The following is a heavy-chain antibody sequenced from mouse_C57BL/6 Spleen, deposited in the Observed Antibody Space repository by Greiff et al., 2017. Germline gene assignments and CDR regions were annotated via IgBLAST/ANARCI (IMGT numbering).Heavy chain of an antibody. J-gene: IGHJ2*01. CDR2: INPNNGGT. Sequence: DVKLVESGPELVKPGASVKIPCKASGYTFTDYNMDWVKQSHGKSLEWIGDINPNNGGTIYNQKFKGKATLTVDKSSSTAYMELRSLTSEDTAVYYCARGDYDVGNFDYWGQGTTLTVSS. V-gene: IGHV1-18*01. CDR3: ARGDYDVGNFDY. CDR1: GYTFTDYN. D-gene: IGHD2-4*01.